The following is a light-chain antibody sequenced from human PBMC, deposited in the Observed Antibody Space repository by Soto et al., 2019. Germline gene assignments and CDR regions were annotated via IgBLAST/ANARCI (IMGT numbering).Light chain of an antibody. J-gene: IGKJ4*01. V-gene: IGKV3-20*01. CDR2: GAS. CDR1: QGVSGNY. Sequence: EIVLTQSPGTLSLSPGERATLSCRASQGVSGNYLAWYQQRPGQAPRLIIYGASSRATGITDRFSGSGSGTHFTLLISRLEPEDFAVYYCQRYGDLPLIFGGGTKVEIK. CDR3: QRYGDLPLI.